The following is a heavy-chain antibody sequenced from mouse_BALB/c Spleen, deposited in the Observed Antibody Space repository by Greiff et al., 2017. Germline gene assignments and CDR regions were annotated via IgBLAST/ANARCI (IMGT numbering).Heavy chain of an antibody. CDR3: ARWDWIYAMDY. J-gene: IGHJ4*01. V-gene: IGHV1-14*01. Sequence: LVESGPELVKPGASVKMSCKASGYTFTSYVMHWVKQKPGQGLEWIGYINPYNDGTKYNEKFKGKATLTSDKSSSTAYMELSSLTSEDSAVYYCARWDWIYAMDYWGQGTSVTVSS. D-gene: IGHD4-1*01. CDR2: INPYNDGT. CDR1: GYTFTSYV.